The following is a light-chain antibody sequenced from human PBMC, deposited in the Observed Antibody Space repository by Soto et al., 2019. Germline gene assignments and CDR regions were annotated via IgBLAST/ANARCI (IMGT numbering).Light chain of an antibody. V-gene: IGKV3-15*01. CDR3: HQYHNWPPDRT. Sequence: EIGMTQSPATLSVSPGERATLSCRASQSVSSNLAWYQQKPGQAHRLLIYGASTRATGIPARFSGSGSGTDFTLTISSLQSEDFSIHFCHQYHNWPPDRTFGQGTKVEIK. CDR2: GAS. J-gene: IGKJ1*01. CDR1: QSVSSN.